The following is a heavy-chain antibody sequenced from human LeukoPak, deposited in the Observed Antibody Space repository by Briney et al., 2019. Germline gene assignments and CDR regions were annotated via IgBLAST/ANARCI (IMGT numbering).Heavy chain of an antibody. V-gene: IGHV4-31*03. Sequence: SQTLSLTCTVPGGSISSGGYYWSWIRQHPGKGLEWIGYIYYSGSTYYNPSLKSRVTISVDTSKNQFSLKLSSVTAADTAVYYCASAPSDPYYFDYWGQGTLVTVSS. CDR3: ASAPSDPYYFDY. CDR2: IYYSGST. J-gene: IGHJ4*02. CDR1: GGSISSGGYY.